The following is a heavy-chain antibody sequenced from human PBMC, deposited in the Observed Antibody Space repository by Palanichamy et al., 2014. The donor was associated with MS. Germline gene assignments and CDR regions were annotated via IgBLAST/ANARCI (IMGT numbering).Heavy chain of an antibody. D-gene: IGHD4-17*01. Sequence: EVQLLESGGGLVQPGGSLRLSCAASGFAFSSYAMSWVRQAPGKGLEWVSAISGSGGSTYYADSVKGRFTISRDNSKNTLYLQMNSLRAEDTAVYYCAKADYGDYYYGMDVWGQGTTVTVSS. CDR3: AKADYGDYYYGMDV. CDR2: ISGSGGST. J-gene: IGHJ6*02. CDR1: GFAFSSYA. V-gene: IGHV3-23*01.